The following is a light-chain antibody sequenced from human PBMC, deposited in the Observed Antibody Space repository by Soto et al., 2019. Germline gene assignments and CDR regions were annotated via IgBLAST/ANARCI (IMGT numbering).Light chain of an antibody. CDR1: SSDVGGYKY. V-gene: IGLV2-14*01. CDR2: EVS. CDR3: SSYTSSNFRI. J-gene: IGLJ2*01. Sequence: QSALTQPASLSGSPGQSITISCTGTSSDVGGYKYVSWYQQHPGKAPKLMIYEVSNRPSGVSNRFSGSKSGNTASLTISGLQAEDEADYYCSSYTSSNFRIFGGGTKLTVL.